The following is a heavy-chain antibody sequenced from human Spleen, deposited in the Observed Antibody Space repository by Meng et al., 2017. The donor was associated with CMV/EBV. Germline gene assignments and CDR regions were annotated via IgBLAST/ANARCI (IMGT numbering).Heavy chain of an antibody. CDR3: ARIPGAGDGSDAFDI. CDR2: ISSSSSYI. CDR1: GFTFSSYS. Sequence: SGFTFSSYSMNWVRQAPGKGLEWVSSISSSSSYIYYADSVKGRFTISRDNAKNSLYLQMNSLRAEDTAVYYCARIPGAGDGSDAFDIWGQGTMVTVS. D-gene: IGHD7-27*01. J-gene: IGHJ3*02. V-gene: IGHV3-21*01.